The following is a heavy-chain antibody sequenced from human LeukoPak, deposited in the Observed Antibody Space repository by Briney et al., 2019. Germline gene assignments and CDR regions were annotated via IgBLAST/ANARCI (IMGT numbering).Heavy chain of an antibody. V-gene: IGHV1-2*02. Sequence: ASVKVSCKASGYTFTGYYMHWVRQAPGRGLEWMGWINPNSGGTNYAQKFRGRVTLTRDTSISTAYMELSRLRSDDTAVYYCARDQRESSWYKFDYWGQGTLVTVSS. D-gene: IGHD6-13*01. CDR3: ARDQRESSWYKFDY. CDR2: INPNSGGT. CDR1: GYTFTGYY. J-gene: IGHJ4*02.